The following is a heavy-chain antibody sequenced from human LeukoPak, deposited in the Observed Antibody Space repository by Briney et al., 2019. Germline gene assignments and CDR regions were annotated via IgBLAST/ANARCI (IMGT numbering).Heavy chain of an antibody. CDR3: ARVQESQIDYYFDY. J-gene: IGHJ4*02. CDR1: GGSFSGYY. Sequence: KPSETLSLTCAVYGGSFSGYYWSWIRQPPGKGLEWIGYIYYSGSTNYNPSLKSRVTISVDTSKNQFSLKLSSVTAADTAVYYCARVQESQIDYYFDYWGQGTLVTVSS. D-gene: IGHD3-9*01. V-gene: IGHV4-59*01. CDR2: IYYSGST.